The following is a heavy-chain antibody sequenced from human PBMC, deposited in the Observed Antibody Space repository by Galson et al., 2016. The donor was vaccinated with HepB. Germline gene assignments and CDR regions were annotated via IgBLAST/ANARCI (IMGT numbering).Heavy chain of an antibody. J-gene: IGHJ4*02. Sequence: SLRLSCAASGFTFSNYAMRWVRQAPGKGLEWVSTIIGSGGRTYYADSVKGRFTISRDNAKNSLYLQMNSLRAEDTAVYCCVRHSFLGGDYSVDYWGQGILVTVSS. CDR3: VRHSFLGGDYSVDY. CDR2: IIGSGGRT. CDR1: GFTFSNYA. D-gene: IGHD4-17*01. V-gene: IGHV3-23*01.